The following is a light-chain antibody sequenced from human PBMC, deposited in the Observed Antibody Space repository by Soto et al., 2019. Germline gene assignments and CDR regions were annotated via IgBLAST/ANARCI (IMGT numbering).Light chain of an antibody. J-gene: IGKJ4*01. CDR3: QQSYSTPSLT. CDR2: AAS. V-gene: IGKV1-39*01. Sequence: DIQMTQSTSSLSASVGDRVTITCRASQSIDKYVNWYQQKPGKGPNLLIYAASNLRTGVPSRFSGSGSGTDFTLTISSLLPEDFATYFCQQSYSTPSLTFGGGTKVDIK. CDR1: QSIDKY.